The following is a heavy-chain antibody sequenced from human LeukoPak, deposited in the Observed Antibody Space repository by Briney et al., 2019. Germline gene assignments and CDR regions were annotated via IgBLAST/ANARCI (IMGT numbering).Heavy chain of an antibody. CDR2: ISGSGGTT. CDR3: AKPTPESDAFDI. Sequence: GGSLRLSCAAPGFTFSSYAMSWVRQAPGKGLEWVSTISGSGGTTYYAEFVKGRFTISRDNSKNTLYLQMNSLRAEDTAVYYCAKPTPESDAFDIWGQGTMVTVSS. J-gene: IGHJ3*02. V-gene: IGHV3-23*01. CDR1: GFTFSSYA. D-gene: IGHD1-14*01.